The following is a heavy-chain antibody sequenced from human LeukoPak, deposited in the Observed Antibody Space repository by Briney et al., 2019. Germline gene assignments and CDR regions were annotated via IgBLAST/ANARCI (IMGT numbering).Heavy chain of an antibody. V-gene: IGHV4-30-4*01. J-gene: IGHJ4*02. CDR1: SDSISSGDYY. D-gene: IGHD4-17*01. CDR3: AREHKSYGDYPYYFDS. CDR2: INKNGGT. Sequence: PSQTLSLTCTVSSDSISSGDYYCSWIRQPAGKGLEFIGYINKNGGTYYNPPLKSRVSISIDTSKNQFSLKLTSVTAADTAVYFCAREHKSYGDYPYYFDSWGQGTLVTVSS.